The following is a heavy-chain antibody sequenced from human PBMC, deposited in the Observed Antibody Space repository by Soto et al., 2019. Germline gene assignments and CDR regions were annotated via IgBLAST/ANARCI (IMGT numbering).Heavy chain of an antibody. CDR3: ARGGYYDSSGYYYGPAGFDP. V-gene: IGHV1-18*04. CDR1: GYTFTSYG. CDR2: ISAYNGNT. D-gene: IGHD3-22*01. J-gene: IGHJ5*02. Sequence: ASVKVSCKASGYTFTSYGISWVRQAPGQGLELMGWISAYNGNTNYAQKLQGRVTMTTDTSTSTAYMELRSLRSDDTAVYYCARGGYYDSSGYYYGPAGFDPWGQGTLVTVYS.